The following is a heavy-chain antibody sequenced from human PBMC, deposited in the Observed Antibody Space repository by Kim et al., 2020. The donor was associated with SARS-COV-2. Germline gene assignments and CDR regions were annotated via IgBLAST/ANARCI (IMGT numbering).Heavy chain of an antibody. V-gene: IGHV3-23*01. CDR3: AKVAIVGATLGAFDI. Sequence: DSVKGRFNISRDNSKNTLYLRMNSLRAEDTAVYYCAKVAIVGATLGAFDIWGQGTMVTVSS. J-gene: IGHJ3*02. D-gene: IGHD1-26*01.